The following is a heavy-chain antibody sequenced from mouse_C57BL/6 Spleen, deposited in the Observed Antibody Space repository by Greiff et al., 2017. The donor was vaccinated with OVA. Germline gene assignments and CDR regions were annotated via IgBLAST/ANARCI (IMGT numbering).Heavy chain of an antibody. CDR3: ARIYYGNPYAMDY. CDR2: ISSGSSTI. J-gene: IGHJ4*01. CDR1: GFTFSDYG. V-gene: IGHV5-17*01. Sequence: EVQRVESGGGLVKPGGSLKLSCAASGFTFSDYGMHWVRQAPEKGLEWVAYISSGSSTIYYADTVKGRFTISRDNAKNTLFLQMTSLRSEDTAMYYCARIYYGNPYAMDYWGQGTSVTVSS. D-gene: IGHD2-1*01.